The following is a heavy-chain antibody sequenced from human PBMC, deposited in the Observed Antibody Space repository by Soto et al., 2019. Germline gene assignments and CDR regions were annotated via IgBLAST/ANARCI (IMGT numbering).Heavy chain of an antibody. CDR1: GGPIGSYY. D-gene: IGHD1-26*01. J-gene: IGHJ4*02. CDR2: IYYSGST. V-gene: IGHV4-59*08. CDR3: ARLRIVGATTLGYYFDY. Sequence: PSETLSLTCTVSGGPIGSYYWSWVRQPPGKGLEWIGYIYYSGSTNYNPSLKSRVTISVDTSKNQFSLKLSSVTAADTAVYYCARLRIVGATTLGYYFDYWGQGTLVTVSS.